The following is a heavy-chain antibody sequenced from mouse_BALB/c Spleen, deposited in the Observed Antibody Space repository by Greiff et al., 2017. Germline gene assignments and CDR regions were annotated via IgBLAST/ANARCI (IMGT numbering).Heavy chain of an antibody. CDR3: ARGGVYYDYDLPWFAY. D-gene: IGHD2-4*01. CDR2: ISSGGST. CDR1: GFTFSSYA. J-gene: IGHJ3*01. Sequence: EVNLVESGGGLVKPGGSLKLSCAASGFTFSSYAMSWVRQTPEKRLEWVASISSGGSTYYPDSVKGRFTISRDNARNILYLQMSSLRSEDTAMYYCARGGVYYDYDLPWFAYWGQGTLVTVSA. V-gene: IGHV5-6-5*01.